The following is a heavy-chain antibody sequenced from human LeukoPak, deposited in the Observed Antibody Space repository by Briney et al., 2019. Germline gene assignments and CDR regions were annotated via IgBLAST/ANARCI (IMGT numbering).Heavy chain of an antibody. D-gene: IGHD3-9*01. J-gene: IGHJ4*02. CDR3: AREGVYYDILAAYYRPYYFDF. Sequence: SETLSLTCAVYGGSFSGYYWSWIRQPPGKGLEWIGEINHGGSTNYNPSLKSRLTISVDTSKDQFSLKLSSVTAADTAVYYCAREGVYYDILAAYYRPYYFDFWGQGTLVTVYS. V-gene: IGHV4-34*01. CDR1: GGSFSGYY. CDR2: INHGGST.